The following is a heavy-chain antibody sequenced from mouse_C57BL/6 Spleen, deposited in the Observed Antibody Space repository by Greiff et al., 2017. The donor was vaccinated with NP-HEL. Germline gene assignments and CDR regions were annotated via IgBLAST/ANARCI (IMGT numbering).Heavy chain of an antibody. V-gene: IGHV1-63*01. CDR3: ARRERTGAMDY. Sequence: QVQLKQSGAELVRPGTSVKMSCKASGYTFTNYWIGWAKQRPGHGLEWIGDIYPGGGYTNYNEKFKGKATLTADKSSSTAYMQFSSLTSEDSAIYYCARRERTGAMDYWGQGTSVTVSS. J-gene: IGHJ4*01. CDR2: IYPGGGYT. CDR1: GYTFTNYW.